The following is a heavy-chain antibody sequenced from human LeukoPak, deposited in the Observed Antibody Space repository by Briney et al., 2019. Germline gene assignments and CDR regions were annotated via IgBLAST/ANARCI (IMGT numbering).Heavy chain of an antibody. CDR1: GYTLVSYV. V-gene: IGHV1-18*01. J-gene: IGHJ6*02. Sequence: AAVKVSCKASGYTLVSYVVSGLRQAPGQGGEWMGWTSAYETDTNSAQTLQGTVTLTTDTSTNTAYMELRSLRSDDTAVYYCVRDDDSFSSDRYYNSGMDVWGQGTTVTVSS. D-gene: IGHD5-18*01. CDR2: TSAYETDT. CDR3: VRDDDSFSSDRYYNSGMDV.